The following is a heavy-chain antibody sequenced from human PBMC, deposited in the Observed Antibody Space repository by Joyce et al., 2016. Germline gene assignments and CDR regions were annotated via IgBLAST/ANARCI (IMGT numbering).Heavy chain of an antibody. CDR1: GDSISGGSYF. V-gene: IGHV4-39*07. D-gene: IGHD3-22*01. Sequence: QLQLQESGPGLVKPSETLSLTCSVSGDSISGGSYFWGWIRQPRGKGLEWIGTFSSGGSSHYSPSLESRLTIFFDTSKTHFSLTLASVTAADSAVYYCARALSDYYDATGFQNWFDPWGQGTLVTVSS. CDR3: ARALSDYYDATGFQNWFDP. J-gene: IGHJ5*02. CDR2: FSSGGSS.